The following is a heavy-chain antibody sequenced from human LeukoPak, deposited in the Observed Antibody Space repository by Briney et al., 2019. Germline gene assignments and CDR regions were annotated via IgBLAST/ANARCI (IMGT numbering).Heavy chain of an antibody. CDR1: GGSISSYY. V-gene: IGHV4-59*01. Sequence: SETLSLTCTVSGGSISSYYWSWIRQPPGKGLEWIGYIYYSGSTNYNPSLKSRVTISVDTSKSQFSLKLSSVTAADTAVYYCARVSTVTFYWYFDLWGRGTLVTVSS. J-gene: IGHJ2*01. CDR3: ARVSTVTFYWYFDL. CDR2: IYYSGST. D-gene: IGHD4-17*01.